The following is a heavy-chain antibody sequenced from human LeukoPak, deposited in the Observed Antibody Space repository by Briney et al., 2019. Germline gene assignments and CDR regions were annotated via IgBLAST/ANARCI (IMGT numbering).Heavy chain of an antibody. CDR2: INHSGST. V-gene: IGHV4-34*01. CDR3: ARGRVTMVRGSALGY. D-gene: IGHD3-10*01. J-gene: IGHJ4*02. CDR1: GGSFSGYY. Sequence: SETLSLTCAVYGGSFSGYYWSWIRQPPGKGLEWIGEINHSGSTNYNPSLKSRVTISVDTSKNQFSLKLSSVTAADTAVYYCARGRVTMVRGSALGYWGQGTLATVSS.